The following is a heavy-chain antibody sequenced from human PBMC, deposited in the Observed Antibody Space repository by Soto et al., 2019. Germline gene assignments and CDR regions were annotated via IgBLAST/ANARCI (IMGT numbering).Heavy chain of an antibody. D-gene: IGHD2-15*01. J-gene: IGHJ6*03. CDR2: ISSSSSQI. CDR1: GFTFSSYS. Sequence: GGSLRLSCAASGFTFSSYSMNWVRQAPGKGLEWVSYISSSSSQIYYADSVKGRFTISRDNAKNSLYLQMNSLRDEDTAVYYCASYYQVDIATIYSYYYYMDVWGKGTTVTVSS. V-gene: IGHV3-48*02. CDR3: ASYYQVDIATIYSYYYYMDV.